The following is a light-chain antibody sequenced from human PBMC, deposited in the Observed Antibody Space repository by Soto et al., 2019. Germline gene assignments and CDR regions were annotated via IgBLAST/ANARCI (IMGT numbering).Light chain of an antibody. CDR2: GAS. CDR1: QSISTY. CDR3: QQYNSYPT. J-gene: IGKJ1*01. V-gene: IGKV1-39*01. Sequence: DIQMTQSPSSLSASVGDRVTITCRASQSISTYLNWYQQKPGKAPKLLISGASSLQSGVPSRFSGSGYGTDFSLTISSLQPDDFATYYCQQYNSYPTFGQGTKVDIK.